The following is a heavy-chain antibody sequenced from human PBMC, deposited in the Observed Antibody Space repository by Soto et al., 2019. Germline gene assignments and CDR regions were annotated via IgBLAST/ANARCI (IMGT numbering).Heavy chain of an antibody. D-gene: IGHD6-6*01. Sequence: SETLSLTCSIYSGSFSGYYWSWIRQPPGKGLEWIGEISQSGNTNYSPSLKSRVSISIDTSKKQFSLNLASVSAADTAVYYCARAPKVSGSSQTRPDFWGQGTLVPSPQ. CDR3: ARAPKVSGSSQTRPDF. CDR2: ISQSGNT. CDR1: SGSFSGYY. V-gene: IGHV4-34*01. J-gene: IGHJ4*02.